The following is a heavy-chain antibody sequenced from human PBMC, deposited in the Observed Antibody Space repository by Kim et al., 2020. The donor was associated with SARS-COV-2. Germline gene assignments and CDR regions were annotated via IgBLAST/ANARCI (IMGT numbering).Heavy chain of an antibody. CDR1: GFTFSSYE. Sequence: GGSLRLSCAASGFTFSSYEMNWVRQAPGKGLEWVSYISSSGSTIYYADSVKGRFTISRDNAKNSLYLQMNSLRAEDTAVYYCARDQSFSSSWFFFDYWGQGTLVTVSS. CDR2: ISSSGSTI. D-gene: IGHD6-13*01. J-gene: IGHJ4*02. CDR3: ARDQSFSSSWFFFDY. V-gene: IGHV3-48*03.